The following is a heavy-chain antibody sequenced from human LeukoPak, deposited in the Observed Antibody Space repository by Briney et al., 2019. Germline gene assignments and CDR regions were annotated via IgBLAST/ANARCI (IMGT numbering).Heavy chain of an antibody. Sequence: GGSLRLSCAASGFIFSNYAMSWVRQAPGKGLEWVSGISGSGGSTVYVDSVKGRFTISRDNSKNIMYLQMNSLRAEDTAVYYCAKAPRITIFGVVICDYWGQGTLVTVSS. CDR2: ISGSGGST. CDR3: AKAPRITIFGVVICDY. CDR1: GFIFSNYA. D-gene: IGHD3-3*01. V-gene: IGHV3-23*01. J-gene: IGHJ4*02.